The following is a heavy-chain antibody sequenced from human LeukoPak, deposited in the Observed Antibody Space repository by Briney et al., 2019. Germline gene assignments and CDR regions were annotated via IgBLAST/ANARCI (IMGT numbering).Heavy chain of an antibody. CDR1: GYTCTAYY. CDR2: INPSSGGT. J-gene: IGHJ4*02. V-gene: IGHV1-2*06. CDR3: ARNYGDLDY. Sequence: ASVKVSCKASGYTCTAYYMHWVRQAPGQGLEWLGRINPSSGGTEYAQRFQGRVTVTRDTSISTAYVELSRLTSDDTAVYYCARNYGDLDYWGQGTLVTVSS. D-gene: IGHD4-17*01.